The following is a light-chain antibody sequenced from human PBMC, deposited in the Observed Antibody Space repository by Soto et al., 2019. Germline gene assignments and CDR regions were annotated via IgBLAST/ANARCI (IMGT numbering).Light chain of an antibody. J-gene: IGKJ4*01. V-gene: IGKV3-11*01. CDR3: QQRYSWPLT. Sequence: EIVLTQSPATLSLSPGGRATLSCRVSQNINIYLAWYQQKRGQAPRLLIYDSSISATGIPARFSGSGSGTDFTLTISSLEPEDFGVYYCQQRYSWPLTFGGGTKVEIK. CDR1: QNINIY. CDR2: DSS.